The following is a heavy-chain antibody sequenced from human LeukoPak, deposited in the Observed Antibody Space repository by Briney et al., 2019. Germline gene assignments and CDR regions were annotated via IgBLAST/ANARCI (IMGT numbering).Heavy chain of an antibody. CDR2: ISSSSSYI. D-gene: IGHD1-1*01. V-gene: IGHV3-21*01. Sequence: GGSLRLSCAASGFTFSSYEMNWVRQAPGKGLEWVSSISSSSSYIYYAASVKGRFTISRDNAKNSLYLQMNRLRAEDTAVYYCARERQLERLAFGKEGSAFDYWGQGTPVTVSS. CDR1: GFTFSSYE. J-gene: IGHJ4*02. CDR3: ARERQLERLAFGKEGSAFDY.